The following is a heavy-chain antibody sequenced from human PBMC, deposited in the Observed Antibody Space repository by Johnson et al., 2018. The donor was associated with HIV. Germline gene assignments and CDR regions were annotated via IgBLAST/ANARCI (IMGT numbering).Heavy chain of an antibody. V-gene: IGHV3-7*01. J-gene: IGHJ3*02. CDR3: ARDWGGYCSGGSCYGDAFDI. CDR1: GFTFRNYL. CDR2: IKEDGSEK. Sequence: VQLMESGGGLVQPGGSLRLSCAASGFTFRNYLMSWVRQAPGKGLEWVANIKEDGSEKFYVDSVKGRFTISRDNAKNSLYLQMNSLRAEDTAVYYCARDWGGYCSGGSCYGDAFDIWGQGTRVTVSS. D-gene: IGHD2-15*01.